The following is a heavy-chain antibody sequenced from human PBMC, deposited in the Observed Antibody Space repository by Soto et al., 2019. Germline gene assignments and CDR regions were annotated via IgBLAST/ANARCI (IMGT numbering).Heavy chain of an antibody. CDR3: ARAGQYYDASGYAD. J-gene: IGHJ4*02. CDR2: ISVYNGNT. CDR1: GYSFATSG. V-gene: IGHV1-18*01. D-gene: IGHD3-22*01. Sequence: QVKLVQSGTEVKKPGASIKVSCKASGYSFATSGMTWVRQAPGQGLEWMGWISVYNGNTNYDQSLQDSVTLTTDTSTNKAYLEVRNLRSDDTAVYYCARAGQYYDASGYADWGQGTLVTVSS.